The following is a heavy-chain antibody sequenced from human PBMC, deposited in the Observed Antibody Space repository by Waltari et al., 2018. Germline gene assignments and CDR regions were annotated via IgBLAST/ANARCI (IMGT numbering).Heavy chain of an antibody. CDR2: INPNSGGT. CDR1: GYTFTGYY. J-gene: IGHJ4*02. CDR3: ARDPYDCSSTSCF. V-gene: IGHV1-2*02. Sequence: EVKKPGASVKVSCKASGYTFTGYYMHWVRQAPGQGLEWMGWINPNSGGTNYAQKFQGRVTMTRDTSISTAYMELSRLRSEDTAVYYCARDPYDCSSTSCFWGQGTLVTVSS. D-gene: IGHD2-2*01.